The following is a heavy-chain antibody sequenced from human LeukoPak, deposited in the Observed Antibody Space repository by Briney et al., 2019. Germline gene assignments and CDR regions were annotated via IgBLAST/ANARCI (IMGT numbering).Heavy chain of an antibody. D-gene: IGHD4-17*01. J-gene: IGHJ6*02. CDR3: ARGLGYGDYYYYYGMDV. CDR1: GGSFSGYY. CDR2: INNRGST. Sequence: SETLSLTCAVYGGSFSGYYWSWIRQPPGKGLEWIGEINNRGSTNNNPSLKRGVTISVDTSNNPFSLKLSSVTAADTAVYYCARGLGYGDYYYYYGMDVWGQGTTVTVSS. V-gene: IGHV4-34*01.